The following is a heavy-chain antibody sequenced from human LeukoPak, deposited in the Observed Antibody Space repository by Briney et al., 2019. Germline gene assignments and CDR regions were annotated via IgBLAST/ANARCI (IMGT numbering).Heavy chain of an antibody. CDR3: ARDLSLGSSSTPDY. D-gene: IGHD6-6*01. Sequence: GASVKVSCTASGYTFSDYYIHWLRQAPGQGLEWMGWINPSGGSTSYAQKFQGRVTMTRDMSTSTVYMELSSLRSEDTAVYYCARDLSLGSSSTPDYWGQGTLVTVSS. CDR2: INPSGGST. V-gene: IGHV1-46*01. CDR1: GYTFSDYY. J-gene: IGHJ4*02.